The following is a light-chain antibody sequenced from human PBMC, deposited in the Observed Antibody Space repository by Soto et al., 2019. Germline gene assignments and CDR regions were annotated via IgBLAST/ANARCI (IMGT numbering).Light chain of an antibody. CDR2: GAS. CDR1: QSVSSN. CDR3: QQYNMSPT. Sequence: EIVMTQSPATLSVSPGERATLSCRASQSVSSNLAWYQQKPGQAPRLLIYGASTRATGIPARFSGSGSGTEFTLTISSLQSEDFAVYYCQQYNMSPTFGQGTKVEIK. V-gene: IGKV3-15*01. J-gene: IGKJ1*01.